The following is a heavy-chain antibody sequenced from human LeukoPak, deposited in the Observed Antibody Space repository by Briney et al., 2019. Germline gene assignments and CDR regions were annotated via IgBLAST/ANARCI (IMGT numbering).Heavy chain of an antibody. CDR3: ARGQGATVPQVGKNWFDP. D-gene: IGHD1-26*01. CDR1: IDSFSNYH. Sequence: MPSETLSLTCAVYIDSFSNYHWNWIRQTPAKGMEWIGEVNESGGTNISPSLRSRVILPVDTSKNQFSLKLISVTVADTAIYYCARGQGATVPQVGKNWFDPWGQGTRVTVSS. V-gene: IGHV4-34*01. J-gene: IGHJ5*02. CDR2: VNESGGT.